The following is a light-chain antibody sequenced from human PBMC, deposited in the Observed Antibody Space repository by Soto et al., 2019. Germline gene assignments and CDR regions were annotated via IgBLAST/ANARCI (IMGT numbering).Light chain of an antibody. Sequence: QSVLTQPPSVSAAPGQKVTISCSGSSSYIGNNYVSWYQQLPGTAPKLLIYDNNKRPSGIPDRFSGSKSGTSATLGITGLQTGDEAEYYCGTWDSSLSAVVFGGGTQLTVL. V-gene: IGLV1-51*01. CDR1: SSYIGNNY. CDR2: DNN. J-gene: IGLJ2*01. CDR3: GTWDSSLSAVV.